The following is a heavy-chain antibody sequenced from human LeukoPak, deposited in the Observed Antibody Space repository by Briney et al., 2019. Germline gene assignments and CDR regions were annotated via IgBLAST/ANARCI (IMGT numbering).Heavy chain of an antibody. V-gene: IGHV3-48*04. D-gene: IGHD3-22*01. CDR3: ARVLNQVTTYGSSGYYDSGAFDV. Sequence: GGSLRLSCAASEFTLNTYSVNWVRQAPGKGLDWLASIRGRSSTTYYADSVKGRFTISSDNAKNALYLQMNSLRAEDTAVYYCARVLNQVTTYGSSGYYDSGAFDVWGQGTMVTVSS. CDR2: IRGRSSTT. J-gene: IGHJ3*01. CDR1: EFTLNTYS.